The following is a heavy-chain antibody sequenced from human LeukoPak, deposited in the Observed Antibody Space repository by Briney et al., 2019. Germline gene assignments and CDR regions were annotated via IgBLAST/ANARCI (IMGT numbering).Heavy chain of an antibody. J-gene: IGHJ3*02. D-gene: IGHD4-17*01. Sequence: SVTLSRTGAGYALTFNDYYWVWLRQPPGKGLEWIGDISHSGSTNYNPSLKSRVTMSVDTSKNQFSLKLSSVTAADTAVYYCARESDYGGAFDIWGQGTMVTVSS. V-gene: IGHV4-34*01. CDR1: ALTFNDYY. CDR2: ISHSGST. CDR3: ARESDYGGAFDI.